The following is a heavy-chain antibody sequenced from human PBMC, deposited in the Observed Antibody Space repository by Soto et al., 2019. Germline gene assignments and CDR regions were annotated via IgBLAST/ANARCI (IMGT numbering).Heavy chain of an antibody. Sequence: EVQLVESGGGLVKPGGSLRLSCAASGFTFSSYSLNWVRQAPGKGLEWVSSSSRSSSYKYYADSVKGRFTISRDNAKNSLYLQMNSLRAEDTAVYYCARERVVGASLGMDVWGQGTTVTVSS. D-gene: IGHD1-26*01. J-gene: IGHJ6*02. CDR3: ARERVVGASLGMDV. CDR2: SSRSSSYK. V-gene: IGHV3-21*01. CDR1: GFTFSSYS.